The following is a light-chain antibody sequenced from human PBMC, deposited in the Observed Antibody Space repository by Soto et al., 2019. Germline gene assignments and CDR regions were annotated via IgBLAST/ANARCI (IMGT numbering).Light chain of an antibody. J-gene: IGLJ1*01. V-gene: IGLV2-18*02. CDR3: CSYTLSSTYV. CDR1: SSDVGSYNG. Sequence: QSVLTQPPSVSGSPGQSVTISCTGTSSDVGSYNGVSCYQQPPGTAPKLIIYEVSNRPSGVPDRFSGSKSGNTASLTISGLQAEDEADYYCCSYTLSSTYVFGTGTKVTVL. CDR2: EVS.